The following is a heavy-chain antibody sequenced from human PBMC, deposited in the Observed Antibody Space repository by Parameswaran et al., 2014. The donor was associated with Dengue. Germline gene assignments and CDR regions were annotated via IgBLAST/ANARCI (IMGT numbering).Heavy chain of an antibody. V-gene: IGHV4-59*01. Sequence: ASETLSLTCTVSGGSISSYYWSWIRQPPGKGLEWIGYIYYSGSTNYNPSLKSRVTISVDTSKNQFSLKLSSVTAADTAVYYCARVPYYDFWSGYYLAPDYWGQGTLVTVSS. CDR3: ARVPYYDFWSGYYLAPDY. CDR1: GGSISSYY. D-gene: IGHD3-3*01. CDR2: IYYSGST. J-gene: IGHJ4*02.